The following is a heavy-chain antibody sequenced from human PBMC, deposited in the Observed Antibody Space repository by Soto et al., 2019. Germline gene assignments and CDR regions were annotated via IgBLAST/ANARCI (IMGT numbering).Heavy chain of an antibody. CDR1: GYTFTSYD. CDR3: ARGAVRGYSYGYPIYYYFHGMDV. J-gene: IGHJ6*02. D-gene: IGHD5-18*01. V-gene: IGHV1-8*01. Sequence: ASVKFSCKASGYTFTSYDINWVRQATAQGLERMGWMNPNRGNTGYAQKFQGRVTMNRNTSISTACMVLSSLRSEDTTVYYCARGAVRGYSYGYPIYYYFHGMDVWGQGTTVTVSS. CDR2: MNPNRGNT.